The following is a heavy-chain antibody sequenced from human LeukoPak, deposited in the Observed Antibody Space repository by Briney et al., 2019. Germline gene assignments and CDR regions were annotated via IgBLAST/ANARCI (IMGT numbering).Heavy chain of an antibody. Sequence: PGGSLSLSCAASGFTFDNYRMSWVRRAPGKGLEWVSTVNADGGNTYYADSVKGRFTISRDNSKSTLILQMNSLRVEDTALYYCTKRVKYGGTWDHFADWGQGTLVTVSS. D-gene: IGHD1-26*01. CDR2: VNADGGNT. CDR3: TKRVKYGGTWDHFAD. J-gene: IGHJ4*02. V-gene: IGHV3-23*01. CDR1: GFTFDNYR.